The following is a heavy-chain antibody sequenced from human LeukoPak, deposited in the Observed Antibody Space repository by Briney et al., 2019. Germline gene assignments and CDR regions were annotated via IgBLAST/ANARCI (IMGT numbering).Heavy chain of an antibody. D-gene: IGHD5-24*01. J-gene: IGHJ2*01. V-gene: IGHV3-23*01. CDR3: ARVGDHFHWNLDL. CDR2: ITGSGDNT. Sequence: PGGSLRLSCAASGFTFSSYVMSWVRQAPGKGLEWVSAITGSGDNTYYADSVKGRFTISRDTSKNTLSLQMNSLRAEDTAVYFCARVGDHFHWNLDLWGRGTLVTVSS. CDR1: GFTFSSYV.